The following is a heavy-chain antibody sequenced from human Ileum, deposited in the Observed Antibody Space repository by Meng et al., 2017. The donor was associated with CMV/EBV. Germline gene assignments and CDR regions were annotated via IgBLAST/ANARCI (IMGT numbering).Heavy chain of an antibody. Sequence: GESLKISCTTSGFIFGDYAMSWVRQAPGKGLEWVGFIRGKPYGATTEYAASVKGRFSISSDDSKTIAYLQMNSLKIEDTAVYYCTRADVLGGYYYFEYWGQGTLVTVSS. D-gene: IGHD3-10*01. CDR3: TRADVLGGYYYFEY. J-gene: IGHJ4*02. V-gene: IGHV3-49*04. CDR1: GFIFGDYA. CDR2: IRGKPYGATT.